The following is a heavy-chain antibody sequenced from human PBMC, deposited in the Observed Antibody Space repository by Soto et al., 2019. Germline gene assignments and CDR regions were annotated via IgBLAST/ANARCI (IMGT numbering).Heavy chain of an antibody. CDR3: ARDRVQNGADWLLSFDY. CDR2: IYSGGST. CDR1: GFTVSSNY. V-gene: IGHV3-66*01. Sequence: PGGSLRLSCAASGFTVSSNYMSWVRQAPGKGLEWVSVIYSGGSTYYADSVKGRFTISRDNSKNTLYLQMNSLRAEDTAVYYCARDRVQNGADWLLSFDYWGQGTLVTVSS. J-gene: IGHJ4*02. D-gene: IGHD3-9*01.